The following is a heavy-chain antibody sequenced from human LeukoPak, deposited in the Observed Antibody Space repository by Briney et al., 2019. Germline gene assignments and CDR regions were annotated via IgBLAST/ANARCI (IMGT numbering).Heavy chain of an antibody. Sequence: AVKVSCKASGGTFSSYAISWVRQAPGQVLEWMGRIIPIFGTASYAQKFQGRVTITTDESTSTAYMELSSLRSEDTAVYYCARGLGGYSGYDPPGYWGQGTLVTVPS. CDR1: GGTFSSYA. V-gene: IGHV1-69*05. CDR3: ARGLGGYSGYDPPGY. J-gene: IGHJ4*02. CDR2: IIPIFGTA. D-gene: IGHD5-12*01.